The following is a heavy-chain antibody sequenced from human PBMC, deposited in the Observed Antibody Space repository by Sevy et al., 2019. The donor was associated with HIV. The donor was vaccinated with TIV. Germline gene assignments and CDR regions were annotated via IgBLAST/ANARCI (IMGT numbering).Heavy chain of an antibody. Sequence: ASVKVSCKTSGYTFTTYGISWVRQAPGQGLEWMGWISAYSGNTNYAQRLQGRVTMTTDTSRSTAYMELRRLRSDDTAVYYCERVVDNIRFDPWGKGTLVTVSS. D-gene: IGHD2-15*01. V-gene: IGHV1-18*01. J-gene: IGHJ5*02. CDR1: GYTFTTYG. CDR2: ISAYSGNT. CDR3: ERVVDNIRFDP.